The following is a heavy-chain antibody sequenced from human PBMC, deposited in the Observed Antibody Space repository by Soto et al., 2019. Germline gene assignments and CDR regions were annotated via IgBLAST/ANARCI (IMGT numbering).Heavy chain of an antibody. J-gene: IGHJ6*02. CDR3: ARDGDHHYDYGVRPSLYYYGMDV. CDR1: GYTFTSYG. V-gene: IGHV1-18*01. Sequence: GASVKVSCKASGYTFTSYGISWVRQAPGQGLEWMGWISAYNGNTNYAQKLQGRVTMTTDTSTSTAYMELRSLRSDDTAVYYCARDGDHHYDYGVRPSLYYYGMDVWGQGTTVTVSS. CDR2: ISAYNGNT. D-gene: IGHD4-17*01.